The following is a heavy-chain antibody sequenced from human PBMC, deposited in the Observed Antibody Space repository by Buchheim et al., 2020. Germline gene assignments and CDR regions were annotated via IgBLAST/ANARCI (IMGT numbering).Heavy chain of an antibody. CDR1: GGSISSSSYY. V-gene: IGHV4-39*01. CDR3: ARYGSGSFYTGPFDY. J-gene: IGHJ4*02. CDR2: IYYSGST. Sequence: QLQLQESGPGLVKPSETLSLTCTVSGGSISSSSYYWGWIRQPPGKGLEWIGSIYYSGSTYYNPSLKSRVTIYADTSTNQFSRWLSAVTAADTAVFYCARYGSGSFYTGPFDYWGQGTL. D-gene: IGHD3-10*01.